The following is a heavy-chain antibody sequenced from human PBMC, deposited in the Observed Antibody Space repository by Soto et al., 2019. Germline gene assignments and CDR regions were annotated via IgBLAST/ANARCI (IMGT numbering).Heavy chain of an antibody. J-gene: IGHJ4*02. CDR1: GGTFSSYA. V-gene: IGHV1-2*02. Sequence: QVQLVQSGAEVKKPGSSVKVSCKASGGTFSSYAISWVRQAPGQGLEWMGGIIPNSGGTNYAQKFQGRVTMTRDTSISTAYMELSRLRSDDTAVYYCARDLRRGSYYLDYWGQGTLVTVSS. CDR2: IIPNSGGT. D-gene: IGHD1-26*01. CDR3: ARDLRRGSYYLDY.